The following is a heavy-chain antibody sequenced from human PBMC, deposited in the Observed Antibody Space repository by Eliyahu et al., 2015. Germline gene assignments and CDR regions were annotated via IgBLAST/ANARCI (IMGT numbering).Heavy chain of an antibody. J-gene: IGHJ4*02. CDR1: GGSVSSSNW. Sequence: QVQLQESGPRLVKPSGTLSLPCXVSGGSVSSSNWWSWVRQPPGKGLEWIGEIYHSGSTNYNPSLKSRVTISVDKSKNQVSLRLSSVTAADTADYYCARVSTAMTEFDYWGQGTLVTVSS. V-gene: IGHV4-4*02. D-gene: IGHD5-18*01. CDR2: IYHSGST. CDR3: ARVSTAMTEFDY.